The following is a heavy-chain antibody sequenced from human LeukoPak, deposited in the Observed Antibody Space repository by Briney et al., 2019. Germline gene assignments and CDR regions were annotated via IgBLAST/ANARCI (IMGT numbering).Heavy chain of an antibody. CDR2: INHSGST. CDR3: AEWYFDY. V-gene: IGHV4-34*01. J-gene: IGHJ4*02. D-gene: IGHD2-8*01. CDR1: GGSISSYY. Sequence: KPSETLSLTCTVSGGSISSYYWSWIRQPPGKGLEWIGEINHSGSTNYNPSLKSRVTISVDTSKNQFSLKLSSVTAADTAVYYCAEWYFDYWGQGTLVTVSS.